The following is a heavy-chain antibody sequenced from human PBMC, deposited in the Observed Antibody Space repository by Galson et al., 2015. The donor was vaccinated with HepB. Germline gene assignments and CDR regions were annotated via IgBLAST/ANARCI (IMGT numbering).Heavy chain of an antibody. V-gene: IGHV4-61*02. Sequence: TLSLTCTVSGGSISSGSYYWSWIRQPAGKGLEWIGRIYTSGSTNYNPSLKSRVTISVDTSKNQFSLKLSSVTAADTAVYYCARDKYSSGWNYYFDYWGQGTLVTVSS. D-gene: IGHD6-19*01. CDR3: ARDKYSSGWNYYFDY. CDR2: IYTSGST. J-gene: IGHJ4*02. CDR1: GGSISSGSYY.